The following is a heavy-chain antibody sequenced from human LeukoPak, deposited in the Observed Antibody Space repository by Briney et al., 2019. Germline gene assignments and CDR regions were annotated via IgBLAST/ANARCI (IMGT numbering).Heavy chain of an antibody. CDR1: GGSISSGGYS. CDR2: IYHSGST. CDR3: ARGGGPGDAFDI. V-gene: IGHV4-30-2*01. Sequence: SETLSLTCAVSGGSISSGGYSWSWIRQPPGKGLEWIGYIYHSGSTYYNPSLESRVTISVDRSKNQFSLKLSSVTAADTAVYYCARGGGPGDAFDIWGQGTMVTVSS. J-gene: IGHJ3*02. D-gene: IGHD3-16*01.